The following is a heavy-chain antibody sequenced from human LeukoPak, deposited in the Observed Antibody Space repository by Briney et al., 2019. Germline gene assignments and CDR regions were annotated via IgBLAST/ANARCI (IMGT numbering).Heavy chain of an antibody. V-gene: IGHV3-30-3*01. J-gene: IGHJ6*02. CDR2: ISYDGSSK. CDR1: GFTFSSYA. D-gene: IGHD2-8*02. Sequence: GGSLRLSCAASGFTFSSYAMHWVRQAPGKGLEWVAVISYDGSSKYYADSVKGRFTISRDNSKNTLYLQMNSLRAEDTAVYYCARDFPLTTGGIVVAYYYYGIDVWGQGTTVTVSS. CDR3: ARDFPLTTGGIVVAYYYYGIDV.